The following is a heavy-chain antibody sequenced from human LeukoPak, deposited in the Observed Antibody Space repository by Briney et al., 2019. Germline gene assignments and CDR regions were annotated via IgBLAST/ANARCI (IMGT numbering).Heavy chain of an antibody. V-gene: IGHV4-59*11. Sequence: SETLSLTCSVSSGSISSHYWSWIRQPPGKGLEWIGYIYYSGSTKYNPSLKSRVTISVDTSKNQFSLKLSSVTAADTAVYYCARGGTTVTPGLLWFDPWGQGTLVTVSS. CDR1: SGSISSHY. CDR2: IYYSGST. D-gene: IGHD4-17*01. CDR3: ARGGTTVTPGLLWFDP. J-gene: IGHJ5*02.